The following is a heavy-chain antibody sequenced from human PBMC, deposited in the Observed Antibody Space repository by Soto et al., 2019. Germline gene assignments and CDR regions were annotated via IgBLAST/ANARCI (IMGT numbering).Heavy chain of an antibody. J-gene: IGHJ5*02. D-gene: IGHD6-19*01. CDR1: GGSISSSSYY. CDR3: ARTQQWLVRRWFDP. Sequence: QLQLQESGPGLVKPSETLSLTCTVSGGSISSSSYYWGWIRQPPGKGLEWIGSIYYSGSTYYNPSRKGRVTISVDTSKNQFSRKLSSVTAADTAVYYCARTQQWLVRRWFDPWGQGTLVTVSS. V-gene: IGHV4-39*01. CDR2: IYYSGST.